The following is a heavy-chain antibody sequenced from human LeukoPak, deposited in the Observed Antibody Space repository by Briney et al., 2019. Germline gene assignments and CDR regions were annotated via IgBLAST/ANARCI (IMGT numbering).Heavy chain of an antibody. CDR3: AREAAAAGNFDY. V-gene: IGHV1-3*01. CDR2: INAGSGNT. CDR1: GYTFTSYA. D-gene: IGHD6-13*01. J-gene: IGHJ4*02. Sequence: ASVKVSCKASGYTFTSYAMHWVRQAPGQRLEWMGWINAGSGNTKYSQKFQGRVTITRDTSASTAYMELSSLRSEDTAVYYCAREAAAAGNFDYWGQGTLVTVSS.